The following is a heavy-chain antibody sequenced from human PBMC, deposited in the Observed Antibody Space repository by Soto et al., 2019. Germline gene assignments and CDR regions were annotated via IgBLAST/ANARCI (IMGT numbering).Heavy chain of an antibody. CDR1: GYIFTSYW. Sequence: GESLKISCKGSGYIFTSYWIGWVRQMPGKGLEWMGIIYPGDSDTRYSPSFQGQVTISADKSISTAYLQWSSLKASDTAMYYCARHVNYYDSSGYYIDYWGQGTLVTVSS. D-gene: IGHD3-22*01. V-gene: IGHV5-51*01. J-gene: IGHJ4*02. CDR3: ARHVNYYDSSGYYIDY. CDR2: IYPGDSDT.